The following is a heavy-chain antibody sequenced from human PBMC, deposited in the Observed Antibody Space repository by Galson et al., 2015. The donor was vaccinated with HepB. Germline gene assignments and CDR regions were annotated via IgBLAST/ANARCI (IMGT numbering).Heavy chain of an antibody. V-gene: IGHV3-21*04. D-gene: IGHD1-26*01. CDR3: AKGWVPATLIDS. CDR1: GFTFRTYS. J-gene: IGHJ4*02. CDR2: ISATNRYI. Sequence: SLRLSCAASGFTFRTYSLNWVRQAPGKGLEWVSSISATNRYICYADSVKGRFTISRDNSKNTVYLQMNSLRAEDTALYYCAKGWVPATLIDSWGQGTLITVSS.